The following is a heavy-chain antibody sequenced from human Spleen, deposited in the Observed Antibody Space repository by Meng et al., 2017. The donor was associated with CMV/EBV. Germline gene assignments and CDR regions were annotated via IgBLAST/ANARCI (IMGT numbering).Heavy chain of an antibody. D-gene: IGHD6-19*01. CDR3: ARSVAGLWLDR. J-gene: IGHJ5*02. V-gene: IGHV3-30*04. Sequence: GGSLRLSCAASGFTFSTYTMHWVRQAPGKGLEWVAVILHDGSKKYYAGSVQGRFSISRDNSNSTLYLQMNSLTTGDTAIYYCARSVAGLWLDRWGQGTLVTVSS. CDR1: GFTFSTYT. CDR2: ILHDGSKK.